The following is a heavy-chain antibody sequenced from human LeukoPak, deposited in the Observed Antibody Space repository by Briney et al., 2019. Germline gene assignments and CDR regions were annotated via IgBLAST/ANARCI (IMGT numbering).Heavy chain of an antibody. CDR3: ARDNDAAADLYYMDV. Sequence: GGSLRLSCAASGFTFSGHSMNWVRQAPGKGLEWVSVISYDGSNKYYADSVKGRFTISRDNSKNTLYLQMNSLRDEDTAVYYCARDNDAAADLYYMDVWGKGTTVTVSS. CDR2: ISYDGSNK. V-gene: IGHV3-30*03. CDR1: GFTFSGHS. D-gene: IGHD6-25*01. J-gene: IGHJ6*03.